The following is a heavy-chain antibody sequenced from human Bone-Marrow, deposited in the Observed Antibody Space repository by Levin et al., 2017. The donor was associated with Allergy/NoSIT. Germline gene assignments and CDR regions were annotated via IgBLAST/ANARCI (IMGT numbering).Heavy chain of an antibody. Sequence: SQTLSLTCTVSNDSLSGSYWSWIRQPPGKGLEWIAYISNTGRTNYNPSLKSRVFISLDTSKYQFSLTVNSVTAADTAIYFCARGRYNFGQYDYWGQGTHVTVSS. CDR3: ARGRYNFGQYDY. J-gene: IGHJ4*02. V-gene: IGHV4-59*01. CDR2: ISNTGRT. CDR1: NDSLSGSY. D-gene: IGHD5-24*01.